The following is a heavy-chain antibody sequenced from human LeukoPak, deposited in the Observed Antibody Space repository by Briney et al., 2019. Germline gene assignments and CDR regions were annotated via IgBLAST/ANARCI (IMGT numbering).Heavy chain of an antibody. D-gene: IGHD5-18*01. CDR3: ARRIQDGMDV. CDR2: IYHSGST. CDR1: GGSISSGGYS. V-gene: IGHV4-30-2*01. J-gene: IGHJ6*02. Sequence: SETLSLTCAVPGGSISSGGYSWSWIRQPPGKGLEWIGYIYHSGSTYYNPSLKSRVTISVDRSKNQFSLKLSSVTAADTAVYYCARRIQDGMDVWGQGTTVTVSS.